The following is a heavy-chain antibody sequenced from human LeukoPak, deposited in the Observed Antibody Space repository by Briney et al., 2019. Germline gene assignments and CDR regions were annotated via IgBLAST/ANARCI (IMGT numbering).Heavy chain of an antibody. Sequence: GGSLRLSCAASGFTFSNAWMNWVRQAPGKGLEWVGRIKSKTDGGTTDYAAPVKGGFTISRDDSKNTLYLQMNSLKTEDTAVYYCTTEEEAGPLFDYWGQGTLVTVSS. CDR2: IKSKTDGGTT. V-gene: IGHV3-15*07. CDR3: TTEEEAGPLFDY. CDR1: GFTFSNAW. J-gene: IGHJ4*02.